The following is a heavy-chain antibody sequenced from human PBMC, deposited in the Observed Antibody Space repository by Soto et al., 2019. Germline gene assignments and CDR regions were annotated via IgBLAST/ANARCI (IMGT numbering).Heavy chain of an antibody. CDR2: IYPGDLDT. D-gene: IGHD3-22*01. Sequence: GEALKISCKASGYSFTSYWIGWVRQVPGKGLEWMGIIYPGDLDTRYSPYFQGQATISVDRSISSAYLQWSSLKASDTAMYYCARHSYYYDSSGYPKHYGMDVWGQGTTVTVSS. CDR3: ARHSYYYDSSGYPKHYGMDV. V-gene: IGHV5-51*01. CDR1: GYSFTSYW. J-gene: IGHJ6*02.